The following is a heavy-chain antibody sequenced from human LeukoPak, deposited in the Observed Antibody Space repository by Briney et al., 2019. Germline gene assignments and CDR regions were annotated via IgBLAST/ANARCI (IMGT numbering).Heavy chain of an antibody. CDR2: ISAYNGNT. D-gene: IGHD3-10*01. CDR3: ARVGSLYYYYYYMDV. CDR1: GYTFTSYD. J-gene: IGHJ6*03. Sequence: ASVKVSCKASGYTFTSYDINWVRQATGQGLEWMGWISAYNGNTNYAQKFQGRVTMTRNTSISTAYMELSSLRSEDTAVYYCARVGSLYYYYYYMDVWGKGTTVTISS. V-gene: IGHV1-8*02.